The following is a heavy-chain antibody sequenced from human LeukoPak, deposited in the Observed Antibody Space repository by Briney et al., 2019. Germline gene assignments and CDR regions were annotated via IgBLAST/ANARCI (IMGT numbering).Heavy chain of an antibody. D-gene: IGHD6-19*01. CDR2: ISWNGGST. Sequence: GGSLRLSCAASGFPFDDYGMSWVRQAPGKGLEWVSGISWNGGSTGYADSVKGRFTISRDNSKNTLYLQMNSLRAEDTAVYYCAKDGGYSSGWYVYWGQGTLVTVSS. J-gene: IGHJ4*02. CDR1: GFPFDDYG. CDR3: AKDGGYSSGWYVY. V-gene: IGHV3-20*04.